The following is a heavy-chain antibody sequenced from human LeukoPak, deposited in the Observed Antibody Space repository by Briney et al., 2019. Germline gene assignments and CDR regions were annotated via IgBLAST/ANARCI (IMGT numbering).Heavy chain of an antibody. Sequence: SSETLSLTCTVSGGSISSSSYYWSWIRQPPGKGLEWIGEINHSGSTNYNPSLKSRVTISVDTSKNQFSLKLSSVTAADTAVYYCASGYSSSWYFEYYGMDVWGQGTTVTVSS. CDR1: GGSISSSSYY. D-gene: IGHD6-13*01. J-gene: IGHJ6*02. V-gene: IGHV4-39*07. CDR2: INHSGST. CDR3: ASGYSSSWYFEYYGMDV.